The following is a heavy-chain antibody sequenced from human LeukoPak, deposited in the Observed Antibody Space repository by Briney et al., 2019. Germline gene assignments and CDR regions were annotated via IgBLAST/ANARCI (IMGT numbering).Heavy chain of an antibody. CDR3: ARFVVVTAWDY. Sequence: PGGSLRLSCSASGFTLSNYWMHWVRQAPGKGLVWVARLHSNGAFTTYADSVKGRFTISRDTAKNTLYLQMNSLRVEDTAVYYCARFVVVTAWDYWGQGTLVTVSS. CDR2: LHSNGAFT. J-gene: IGHJ4*01. CDR1: GFTLSNYW. V-gene: IGHV3-74*01. D-gene: IGHD2-21*02.